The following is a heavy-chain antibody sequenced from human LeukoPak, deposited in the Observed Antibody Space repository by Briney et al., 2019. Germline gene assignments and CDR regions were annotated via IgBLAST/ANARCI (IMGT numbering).Heavy chain of an antibody. V-gene: IGHV3-7*01. D-gene: IGHD2-15*01. CDR1: EFTFSTYW. Sequence: GGSLRLSCAASEFTFSTYWMTWVRQAPGKGLEWVADIKQDGSEKYYVDSVKGRFTISRQNAKNSLFLQMNSLRAEDTAVYYCARHRSGGSQDDAFDIWGQGTMVTVSS. CDR2: IKQDGSEK. J-gene: IGHJ3*02. CDR3: ARHRSGGSQDDAFDI.